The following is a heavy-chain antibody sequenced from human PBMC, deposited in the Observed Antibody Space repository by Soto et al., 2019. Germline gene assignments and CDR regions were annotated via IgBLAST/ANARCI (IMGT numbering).Heavy chain of an antibody. J-gene: IGHJ4*02. CDR3: ARQIYESHTGPNCQYYFDS. CDR1: GYSFAGYW. CDR2: IDPSDSQT. D-gene: IGHD5-12*01. V-gene: IGHV5-10-1*01. Sequence: GESLKISCKGSGYSFAGYWITWVRQKPGKGLEWMGRIDPSDSQTYYSPSFRGHVTISVTKSITTVFLQWSSLRASDTAMYYCARQIYESHTGPNCQYYFDSCGQGATVTVYS.